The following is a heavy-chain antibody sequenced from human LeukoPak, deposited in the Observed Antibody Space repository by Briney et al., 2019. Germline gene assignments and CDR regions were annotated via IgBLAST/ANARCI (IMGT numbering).Heavy chain of an antibody. Sequence: GSLRLSCAASGFTFSDYYMSWIRQPPGKGLEWIGSIYHSGSTYYNPSLKSRVTISVDTSKNQFSLKLSSVTAADTAVYYCARERVTTFMNVRSAPFDYWGQGTLVTVSS. J-gene: IGHJ4*02. CDR2: IYHSGST. CDR3: ARERVTTFMNVRSAPFDY. CDR1: GFTFSDYY. D-gene: IGHD4-17*01. V-gene: IGHV4-38-2*02.